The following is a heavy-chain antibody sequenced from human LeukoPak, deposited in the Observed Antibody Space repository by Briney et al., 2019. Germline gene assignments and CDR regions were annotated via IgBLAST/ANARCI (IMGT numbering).Heavy chain of an antibody. CDR3: AKALWLPRVNYYFGMDV. D-gene: IGHD5-24*01. J-gene: IGHJ6*02. V-gene: IGHV4-59*11. CDR2: IYYSGST. CDR1: VGTFSGHY. Sequence: SETLSLTCAVYVGTFSGHYWSWIRQAPGKGLEWIGYIYYSGSTNYNPSLKSRVTISVDTSKNQFSLKLSSVTAADTAVYYCAKALWLPRVNYYFGMDVWGQGTTVTVSS.